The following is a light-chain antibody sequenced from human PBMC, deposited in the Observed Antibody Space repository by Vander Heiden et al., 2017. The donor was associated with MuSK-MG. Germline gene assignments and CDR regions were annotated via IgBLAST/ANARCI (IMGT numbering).Light chain of an antibody. V-gene: IGKV1-12*01. Sequence: DIEMTQSPSSVAASVGDRVTITCRASHSIGWYLSWYQQKPGQAPKLLIYAATSLVGGVPSRFSGSGSGTEFTLTISSLQPEDFATYFCQRTDGVPLTFGGGTRVEMK. J-gene: IGKJ4*01. CDR1: HSIGWY. CDR3: QRTDGVPLT. CDR2: AAT.